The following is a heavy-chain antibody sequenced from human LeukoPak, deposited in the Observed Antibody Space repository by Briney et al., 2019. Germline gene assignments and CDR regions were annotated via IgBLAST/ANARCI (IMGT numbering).Heavy chain of an antibody. CDR1: GFSFDKYG. CDR2: ISGSGGST. D-gene: IGHD4-23*01. Sequence: PGGSLRLSCAASGFSFDKYGMSWVRQAPGKGLEWVSAISGSGGSTYYADSVKGRFTISRDNSKNTLYLQMNSLRAEDTAVYYCAKDRYGGSPRYAFDIWGQGTMVTVSS. J-gene: IGHJ3*02. V-gene: IGHV3-23*01. CDR3: AKDRYGGSPRYAFDI.